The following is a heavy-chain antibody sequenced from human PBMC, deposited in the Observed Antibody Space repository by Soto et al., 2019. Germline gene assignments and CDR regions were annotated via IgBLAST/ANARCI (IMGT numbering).Heavy chain of an antibody. D-gene: IGHD3-9*01. CDR1: GGSFSDYY. CDR2: INPSGST. V-gene: IGHV4-34*01. Sequence: QVQLQQWGAGLLKPSETLSLTCAVYGGSFSDYYWSWIRQAPGKGLEWIGEINPSGSTNYNPSLKSRVTISVDTSKNQFSLKLSSVTAADTAVYYCAMTDWSDYYYYGTDVWGQGTTVTVSS. CDR3: AMTDWSDYYYYGTDV. J-gene: IGHJ6*02.